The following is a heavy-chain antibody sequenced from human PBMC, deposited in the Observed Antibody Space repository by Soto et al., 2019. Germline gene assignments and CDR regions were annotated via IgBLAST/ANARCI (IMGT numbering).Heavy chain of an antibody. Sequence: EVQLLESGGGLVQPGGSLRLSCAASGFTFSSYAMRWVRQAPVKGLEWVSAISGSGGRTYYADSVKGRFTIPRDNSKNTLYLQMNSLRAEDTAVYYCARRGSGSYYDYWGQGTLVTVSS. CDR2: ISGSGGRT. CDR3: ARRGSGSYYDY. V-gene: IGHV3-23*01. D-gene: IGHD1-26*01. J-gene: IGHJ4*02. CDR1: GFTFSSYA.